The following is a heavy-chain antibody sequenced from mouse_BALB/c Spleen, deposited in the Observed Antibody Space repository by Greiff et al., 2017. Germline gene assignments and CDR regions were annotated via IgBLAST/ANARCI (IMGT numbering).Heavy chain of an antibody. Sequence: EVQVVESGGGLVKPGGSLKLSCAASGFTFSSYAMSWVRQTPEKRLEWVAYISSGGSTYYPESVKGRFTISRDNARNILYLQMSSLRSEDTAMYYCARVTTEGYAMDYWGQGTSVTVSS. CDR3: ARVTTEGYAMDY. J-gene: IGHJ4*01. CDR1: GFTFSSYA. V-gene: IGHV5-6-5*01. D-gene: IGHD2-12*01. CDR2: ISSGGST.